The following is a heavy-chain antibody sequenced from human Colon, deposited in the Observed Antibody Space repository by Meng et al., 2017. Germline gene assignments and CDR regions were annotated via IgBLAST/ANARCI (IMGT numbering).Heavy chain of an antibody. CDR2: IYYTGRT. V-gene: IGHV4-39*07. CDR3: ARAGGGGGSGWSDY. CDR1: GDSISGSNYY. J-gene: IGHJ4*02. Sequence: SETLSLTCTVSGDSISGSNYYWGWIRQPPGKGLEWIGNIYYTGRTYYKPSLKSRVTISVDTSKNQFSLKLRSVTAADTAVYYCARAGGGGGSGWSDYWGQGTLVTVSS. D-gene: IGHD6-19*01.